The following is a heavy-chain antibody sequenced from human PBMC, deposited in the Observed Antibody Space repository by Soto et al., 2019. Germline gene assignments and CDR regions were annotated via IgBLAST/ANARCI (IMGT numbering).Heavy chain of an antibody. J-gene: IGHJ6*02. CDR2: MNAKSGDT. CDR1: GYTFSDFD. V-gene: IGHV1-8*01. Sequence: QAHLEQSGAEVKRPGASVKVSCKASGYTFSDFDINWLRQAAGQGPEWMGWMNAKSGDTFSAQRFQGKSNMTWDTSLSTAYMEVGSLTSDDAAIYYCARGNPFNYAGFDVWGQGTTVAVSS. D-gene: IGHD3-16*01. CDR3: ARGNPFNYAGFDV.